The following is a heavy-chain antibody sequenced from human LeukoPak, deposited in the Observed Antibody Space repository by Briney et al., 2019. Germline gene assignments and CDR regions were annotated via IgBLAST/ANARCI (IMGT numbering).Heavy chain of an antibody. CDR1: GFTFNTYA. V-gene: IGHV3-23*01. Sequence: GGSLRLSCAASGFTFNTYAMSWVRQAPGKGLEWVSAISGSGGSTYYADSVKGRFTISRDNSKNTLYLQMNSLRAEDTAVYYCAKLIGSGNEPIDYWGQGTLVTVSS. CDR2: ISGSGGST. CDR3: AKLIGSGNEPIDY. J-gene: IGHJ4*02. D-gene: IGHD2-15*01.